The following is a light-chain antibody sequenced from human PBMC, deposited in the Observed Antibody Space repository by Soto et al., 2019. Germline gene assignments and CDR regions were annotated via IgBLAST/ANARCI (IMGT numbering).Light chain of an antibody. J-gene: IGKJ5*01. Sequence: EVVLTQSPPPLSLSPGQIATLSRRASQSVGSKLAWYQQRPGQAPRLLIYGASTRATGIPARFSGSGSGTEFTLTISSLQPEDFATYYCQQLNSFPITFGQGTRLEI. V-gene: IGKV3-15*01. CDR2: GAS. CDR1: QSVGSK. CDR3: QQLNSFPIT.